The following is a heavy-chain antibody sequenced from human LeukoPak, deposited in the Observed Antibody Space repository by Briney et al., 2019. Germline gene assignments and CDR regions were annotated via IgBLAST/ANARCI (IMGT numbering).Heavy chain of an antibody. CDR2: INHSGST. J-gene: IGHJ5*02. CDR1: GGSFSGYY. V-gene: IGHV4-34*01. D-gene: IGHD3-3*01. Sequence: SETLSLTCAVYGGSFSGYYWSWIRQPPGKGLEWIGEINHSGSTNYNPSLKSRVTISVDTSKNQFSLKLSSVTAADTAVYYCARVGPRITIFGVVIIPQAGFDPWGQGTLVTVSS. CDR3: ARVGPRITIFGVVIIPQAGFDP.